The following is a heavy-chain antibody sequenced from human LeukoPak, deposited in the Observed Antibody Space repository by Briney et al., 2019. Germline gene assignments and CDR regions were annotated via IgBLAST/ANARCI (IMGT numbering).Heavy chain of an antibody. J-gene: IGHJ4*02. D-gene: IGHD6-13*01. CDR3: ASPYSSRWYELCY. CDR2: ISSSSSYI. Sequence: PGGSLRLSCAASDFSFITYAMSWVRQAPGKGLEWVSSISSSSSYIYYADSVKGRFTISRDNAKNSLYLQMNSLRAEDMAVYYCASPYSSRWYELCYWGQGTLVTVSS. V-gene: IGHV3-21*01. CDR1: DFSFITYA.